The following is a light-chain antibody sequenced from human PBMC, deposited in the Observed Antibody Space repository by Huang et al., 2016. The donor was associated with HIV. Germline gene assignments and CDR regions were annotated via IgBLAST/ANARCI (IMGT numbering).Light chain of an antibody. Sequence: IVMTQTPLSLSVTPGQLATISCKSNQSLLLGDGKTYLYWYLQRAGQSPQPLIDEISRRFAGVPDRVSGSGSGTDFTLKISRVEAEDVGIYYCMQSIHLRTFGQGTKLEIK. CDR3: MQSIHLRT. V-gene: IGKV2-29*02. CDR1: QSLLLGDGKTY. J-gene: IGKJ2*02. CDR2: EIS.